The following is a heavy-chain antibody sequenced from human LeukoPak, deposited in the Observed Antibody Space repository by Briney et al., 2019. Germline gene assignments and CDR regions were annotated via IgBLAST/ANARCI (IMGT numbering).Heavy chain of an antibody. D-gene: IGHD3-9*01. Sequence: GGSLRLSCAASGFTFSTYSMTWVRQAPGKGLEWVSSIYGSGERTFYADSVRGRFTVSRDNSKNTLYLEMNSLRAEDTALYYCAKWGDYDVLTGYYVPDYWGQGTLVTVSS. V-gene: IGHV3-23*01. CDR1: GFTFSTYS. CDR3: AKWGDYDVLTGYYVPDY. J-gene: IGHJ4*02. CDR2: IYGSGERT.